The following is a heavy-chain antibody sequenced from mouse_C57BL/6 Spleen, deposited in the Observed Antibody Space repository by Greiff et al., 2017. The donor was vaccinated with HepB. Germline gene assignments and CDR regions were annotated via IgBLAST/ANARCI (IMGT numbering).Heavy chain of an antibody. D-gene: IGHD1-1*01. Sequence: VQLQQPGAELVRPGSSVKLSCKASGYTFTSYWMHWVKQRPIQGLEWIGNIDPSDSETHYNQKFKDKATLTVDKSSSTAYMQLSSLTSEDSAVYYCARKTVVEAYYFDYWGQGTTLTVSS. CDR2: IDPSDSET. CDR1: GYTFTSYW. J-gene: IGHJ2*01. CDR3: ARKTVVEAYYFDY. V-gene: IGHV1-52*01.